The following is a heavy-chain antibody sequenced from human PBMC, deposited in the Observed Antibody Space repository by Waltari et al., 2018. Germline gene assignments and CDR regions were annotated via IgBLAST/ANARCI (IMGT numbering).Heavy chain of an antibody. CDR1: GYSISSGYY. CDR2: MYHSGST. V-gene: IGHV4-38-2*01. CDR3: RNYYYGSGPSYYFDY. J-gene: IGHJ4*02. Sequence: QVQLQESGPGLVKSSETLSLTCAVSGYSISSGYYWGWIRQPPGKGLEWIGSMYHSGSTYYNPSLKSRVTVPVAMSKNQFSLRLSSVTAADTAVYYCRNYYYGSGPSYYFDYWGQGTLVTVSS. D-gene: IGHD3-10*01.